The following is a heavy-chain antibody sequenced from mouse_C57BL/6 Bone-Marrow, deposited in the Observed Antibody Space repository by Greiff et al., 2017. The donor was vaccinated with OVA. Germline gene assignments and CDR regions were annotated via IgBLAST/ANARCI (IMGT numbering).Heavy chain of an antibody. CDR1: GYTFTSYW. J-gene: IGHJ4*01. CDR2: IHPNSGST. CDR3: AGNYDYDEAYYAMDY. V-gene: IGHV1-64*01. Sequence: QVQLKQPGAELVKPGASVKLSCKASGYTFTSYWMHWVKQRPGQGLEWIGMIHPNSGSTNYNEKFKSKATLTVDKSSSTAYMQLSSLTSEDSAVYYCAGNYDYDEAYYAMDYWGQGTSVTVSS. D-gene: IGHD2-4*01.